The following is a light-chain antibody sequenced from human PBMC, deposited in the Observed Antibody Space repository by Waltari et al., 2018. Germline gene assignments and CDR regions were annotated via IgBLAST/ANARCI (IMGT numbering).Light chain of an antibody. CDR1: QSVLYSANNRNY. Sequence: DIVMTQSPDSLAVSLGERAIINCKSSQSVLYSANNRNYLAWYQQKPGQPPKLLIFWASTRESGVPDRFSGSGSGTDFTITISSLQAEDVAVYYCQQYYSPFTFGPGTKVDIK. J-gene: IGKJ3*01. V-gene: IGKV4-1*01. CDR3: QQYYSPFT. CDR2: WAS.